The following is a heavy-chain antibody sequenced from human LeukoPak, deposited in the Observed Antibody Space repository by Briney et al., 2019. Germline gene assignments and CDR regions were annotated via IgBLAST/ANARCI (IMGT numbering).Heavy chain of an antibody. CDR1: GYTFTSYG. J-gene: IGHJ4*02. Sequence: ASVKVSCKASGYTFTSYGISWVRQAPGQGLEWMGWISAYNGNTNYAQKLQGRVTMTTDTSTSTAYMELRSLRSEDTAVYYCATVGYYDSSGYPDYWGQGTLVTVSS. CDR2: ISAYNGNT. V-gene: IGHV1-18*01. D-gene: IGHD3-22*01. CDR3: ATVGYYDSSGYPDY.